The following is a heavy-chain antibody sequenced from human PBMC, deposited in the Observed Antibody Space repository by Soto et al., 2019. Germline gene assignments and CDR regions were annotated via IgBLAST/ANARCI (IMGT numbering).Heavy chain of an antibody. J-gene: IGHJ4*02. D-gene: IGHD6-19*01. V-gene: IGHV6-1*01. CDR1: GDSVSSNTAA. CDR2: TYYRSNWRH. CDR3: ARGVAGSGFDL. Sequence: SQTLSLTCVSSGDSVSSNTAAWNWIRSSPSRGLEWLGRTYYRSNWRHGYAVSVKSRITVNPDTSKNPFSLQLNSVTPDDTAVYYCARGVAGSGFDLWGQGTLVTVSS.